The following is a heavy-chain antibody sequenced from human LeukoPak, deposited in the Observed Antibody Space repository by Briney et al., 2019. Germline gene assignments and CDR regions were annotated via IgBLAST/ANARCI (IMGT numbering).Heavy chain of an antibody. CDR3: ARHFDAFDI. CDR2: IYYSGNT. CDR1: GGSISSYY. J-gene: IGHJ3*02. V-gene: IGHV4-59*08. Sequence: PSETLSLTCTVSGGSISSYYWSWIRQPPGKGLEWIGFIYYSGNTNYNPSLKSRVAISLATTKNQFSLTLSSVTAADTAVYYCARHFDAFDIWGPGTMLTVSS.